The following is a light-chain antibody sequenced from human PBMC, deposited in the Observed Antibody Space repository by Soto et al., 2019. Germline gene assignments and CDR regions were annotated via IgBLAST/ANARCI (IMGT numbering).Light chain of an antibody. CDR3: QQYYSCLLT. J-gene: IGKJ2*01. Sequence: AIRMTQSPSSLTASTGDRVTITCRASQGISSYLAWYQQKPGKAPKLLIYAASTLQSGVPSRFSGSGSGTDFTLTISCLQSEDFATYYCQQYYSCLLTLGQGTQLEIK. CDR2: AAS. V-gene: IGKV1-8*01. CDR1: QGISSY.